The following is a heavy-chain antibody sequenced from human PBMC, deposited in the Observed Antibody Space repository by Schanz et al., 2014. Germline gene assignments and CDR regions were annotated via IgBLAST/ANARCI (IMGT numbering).Heavy chain of an antibody. D-gene: IGHD2-8*01. CDR1: GGSISSGSYY. CDR2: IYTSGST. V-gene: IGHV4-61*02. J-gene: IGHJ4*02. Sequence: QVQLQESGPGLVKPSQTLSLTCTVSGGSISSGSYYWSWIRQPAGKGLEWIGRIYTSGSTNYNPSLKSRVPIPVAASKNHFFLKLSSVTAADTAVYYCAKTSVLYPWGYFDYWGQGTLVTVSS. CDR3: AKTSVLYPWGYFDY.